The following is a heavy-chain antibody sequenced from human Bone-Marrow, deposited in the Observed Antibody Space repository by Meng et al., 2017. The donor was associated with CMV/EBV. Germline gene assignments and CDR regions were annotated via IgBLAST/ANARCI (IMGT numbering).Heavy chain of an antibody. J-gene: IGHJ4*02. CDR3: ARSSSNDYGSGSYYFDY. D-gene: IGHD3-10*01. CDR2: IDWDDDK. Sequence: SGPTLVKPTQTLTLTCTFSGFSLSTSGMCVSWVRQPPGKVLEWLALIDWDDDKYYSTSLKTRLTISKATSKNQVVLTMTNMDPVDTATYYCARSSSNDYGSGSYYFDYWGQGTLVTVSS. V-gene: IGHV2-70*20. CDR1: GFSLSTSGMC.